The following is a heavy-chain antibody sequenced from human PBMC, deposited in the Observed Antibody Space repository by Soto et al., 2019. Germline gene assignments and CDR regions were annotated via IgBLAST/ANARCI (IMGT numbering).Heavy chain of an antibody. CDR1: GFTVSSNY. CDR3: ARDGFWDASSGWDTAFDY. Sequence: EVQLVESGGGLIQPGGSLRLSCAASGFTVSSNYMSWVRQAPGKGLEWVSVIYSGGSTYYADSVKGRFTISRDNSKNTLYLQMNSLRAEDTAVYYCARDGFWDASSGWDTAFDYWGQGNLVTVSS. V-gene: IGHV3-53*01. CDR2: IYSGGST. J-gene: IGHJ4*02. D-gene: IGHD6-19*01.